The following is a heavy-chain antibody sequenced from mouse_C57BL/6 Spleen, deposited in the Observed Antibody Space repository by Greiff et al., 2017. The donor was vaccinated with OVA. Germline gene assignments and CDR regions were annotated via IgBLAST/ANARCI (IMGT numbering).Heavy chain of an antibody. CDR2: INPYNGDT. V-gene: IGHV1-20*01. Sequence: EVQLQQSGPELVKPGDSVKISCKASGYSFTGYFMNWVMQSHGKSLEWIGRINPYNGDTFYNQKFKGKATLTVDKSSSTAHMELRSLTSEDSAVYYCARRDTTVVATGAMDYWGQGTSVTVSS. D-gene: IGHD1-1*01. CDR1: GYSFTGYF. J-gene: IGHJ4*01. CDR3: ARRDTTVVATGAMDY.